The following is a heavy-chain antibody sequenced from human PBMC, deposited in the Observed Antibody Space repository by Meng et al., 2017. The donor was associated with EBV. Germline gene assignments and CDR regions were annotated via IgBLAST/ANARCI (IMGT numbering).Heavy chain of an antibody. Sequence: QSVAAGRTPGASVMVSCMDSGYTCTSYGISWLRQAPGQGLEWRGWISAYNGNTNYAQKLQGRVTMTTDTSTSTAYMELRSLRSDDTAVYYCARGLDYFDYWGQGTLVTVSS. J-gene: IGHJ4*02. CDR1: GYTCTSYG. V-gene: IGHV1-18*01. CDR3: ARGLDYFDY. CDR2: ISAYNGNT.